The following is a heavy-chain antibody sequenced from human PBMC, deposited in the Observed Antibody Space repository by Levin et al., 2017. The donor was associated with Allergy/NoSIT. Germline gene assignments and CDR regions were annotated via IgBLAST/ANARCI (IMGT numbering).Heavy chain of an antibody. CDR1: GFTFSSYW. Sequence: LSLTCAASGFTFSSYWMHWVRQAPGKGLVWVSRINSDGSSTSYADSVKGRFTISRDNAKNTLYLQMNSLRAEDTAVYYCARGGPHDYGDYDFDYWGQGTLVTVSS. CDR3: ARGGPHDYGDYDFDY. D-gene: IGHD4-17*01. CDR2: INSDGSST. J-gene: IGHJ4*02. V-gene: IGHV3-74*01.